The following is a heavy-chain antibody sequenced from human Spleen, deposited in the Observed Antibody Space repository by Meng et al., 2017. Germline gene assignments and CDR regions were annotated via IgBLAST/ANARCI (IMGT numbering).Heavy chain of an antibody. Sequence: SETLSLTCTVSGGSISSYYWSWIRQPAGKGLEWIGRFYSTWSTNYNPCLKSRVALLIDESKNHFSLRLSSVTAADAAGYYCAISRTAGGYALDVWGQGTMVTVSS. V-gene: IGHV4-4*07. CDR2: FYSTWST. J-gene: IGHJ3*01. CDR1: GGSISSYY. D-gene: IGHD6-13*01. CDR3: AISRTAGGYALDV.